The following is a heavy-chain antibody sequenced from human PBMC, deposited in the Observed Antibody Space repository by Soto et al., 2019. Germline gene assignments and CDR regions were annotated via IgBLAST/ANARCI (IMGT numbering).Heavy chain of an antibody. CDR2: TYYRSKWYN. Sequence: SQTLSLTCAISGDSVSSNSAAWNWIRQSPSRGLEWLGRTYYRSKWYNDYAVSVKSRITIDPDTSKNQFSLQLNSVTPEDTAVYYCARVDITGKYYHYGMDVWGQGTTVTVSS. CDR3: ARVDITGKYYHYGMDV. D-gene: IGHD1-20*01. V-gene: IGHV6-1*01. CDR1: GDSVSSNSAA. J-gene: IGHJ6*02.